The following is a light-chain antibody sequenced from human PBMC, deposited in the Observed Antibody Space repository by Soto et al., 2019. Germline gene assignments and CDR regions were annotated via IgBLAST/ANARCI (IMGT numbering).Light chain of an antibody. V-gene: IGKV3-20*01. CDR3: QQYGSSLLT. CDR1: QSVSSSY. J-gene: IGKJ1*01. Sequence: EILLTQSPGTLSLSPGERATLSCRASQSVSSSYLAWYQQKPGQAPRLLIYGASSRATGIPDRFSGSGSGTDFTLTISRLEPEDFAVYYCQQYGSSLLTFGQGTKVDIK. CDR2: GAS.